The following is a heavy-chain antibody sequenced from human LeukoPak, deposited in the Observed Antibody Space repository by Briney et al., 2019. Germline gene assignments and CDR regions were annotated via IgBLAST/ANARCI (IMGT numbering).Heavy chain of an antibody. CDR1: GFTFSSYW. D-gene: IGHD5-24*01. J-gene: IGHJ4*02. V-gene: IGHV3-7*01. CDR2: IKQDGSEK. Sequence: PGGSLRLSCAASGFTFSSYWMSWVRQAPGKGLEWVASIKQDGSEKYYVDSVKGRFTISRDNAKNSLYLQMNSLRAEDTAVYYCAREGPGWLQLPPIYWGQGTLVTVSS. CDR3: AREGPGWLQLPPIY.